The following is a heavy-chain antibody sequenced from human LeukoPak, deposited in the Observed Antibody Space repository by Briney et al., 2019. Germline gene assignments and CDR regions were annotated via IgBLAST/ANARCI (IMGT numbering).Heavy chain of an antibody. CDR1: GFTFTNYA. CDR2: ISGGGGST. J-gene: IGHJ4*02. Sequence: GGSLRLSCAASGFTFTNYAMSWVRQAPGKGLEWVSGISGGGGSTYYADSVKGRFTISKDNSKNTLYLQMNSLRAEDTAVYYCAKDYSSSRGFDYWGQGTLVTVSS. V-gene: IGHV3-23*01. D-gene: IGHD6-6*01. CDR3: AKDYSSSRGFDY.